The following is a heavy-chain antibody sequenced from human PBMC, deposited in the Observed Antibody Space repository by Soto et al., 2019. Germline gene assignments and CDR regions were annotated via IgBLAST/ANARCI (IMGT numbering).Heavy chain of an antibody. CDR1: GYIFTSYW. Sequence: PVESLKISCKGSGYIFTSYWICCFLQMPVKGLEWMGIIYPGDSDTRYSPSFQGQVTISADKSISTAYLRWSSLKASDTAMYYCARVGFSYSSSEFDYWGQGTLVTVSS. CDR2: IYPGDSDT. CDR3: ARVGFSYSSSEFDY. D-gene: IGHD6-6*01. V-gene: IGHV5-51*03. J-gene: IGHJ4*02.